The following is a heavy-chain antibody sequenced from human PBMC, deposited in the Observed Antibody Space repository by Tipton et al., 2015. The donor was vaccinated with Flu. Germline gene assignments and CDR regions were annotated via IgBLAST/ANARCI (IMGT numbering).Heavy chain of an antibody. D-gene: IGHD3-10*01. CDR2: ISWNSGSI. V-gene: IGHV3-9*01. J-gene: IGHJ4*02. CDR3: AKDTGSAFDY. CDR1: GFTFDDYA. Sequence: SLRLSCAASGFTFDDYAMHWVRQAPGKGLEWVSGISWNSGSIGYADSVKGRFTISRDNAKNSLYLQMNSLRAEDTALYYCAKDTGSAFDYWGQGTLVTVSS.